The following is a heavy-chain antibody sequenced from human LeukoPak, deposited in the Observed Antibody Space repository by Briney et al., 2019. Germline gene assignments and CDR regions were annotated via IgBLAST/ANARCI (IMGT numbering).Heavy chain of an antibody. J-gene: IGHJ6*03. CDR2: IKQDGGEK. Sequence: PGGSRRLPCGALGFTLRTTWMSWVPQAPGKGLDWVAKIKQDGGEKYYVDSVKGRFTISRDNTRNSLYLQMNSLRAEDTAVYYCARGEYSSYWYPYYYMDVWGKGTTVTVSS. D-gene: IGHD6-13*01. V-gene: IGHV3-7*01. CDR3: ARGEYSSYWYPYYYMDV. CDR1: GFTLRTTW.